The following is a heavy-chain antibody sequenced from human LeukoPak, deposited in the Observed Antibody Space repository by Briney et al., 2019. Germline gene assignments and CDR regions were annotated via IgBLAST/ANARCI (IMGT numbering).Heavy chain of an antibody. Sequence: SETLSLTCTVSGGSISSYYWSWIRQPAGKGLEWIGRIYSSGSTNFNPSLKSRVTMSVDTSKNQFSLKLSSVTAADTAVYYCASSYSYKYYFDYWGQGTLVTVSS. CDR3: ASSYSYKYYFDY. J-gene: IGHJ4*02. CDR1: GGSISSYY. CDR2: IYSSGST. D-gene: IGHD5-18*01. V-gene: IGHV4-4*07.